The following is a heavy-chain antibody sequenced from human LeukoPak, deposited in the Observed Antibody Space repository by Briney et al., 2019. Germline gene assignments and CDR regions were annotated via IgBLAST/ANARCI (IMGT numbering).Heavy chain of an antibody. D-gene: IGHD3-10*01. CDR3: ARDRSPRKRGEDWFDP. CDR2: IYYSGST. V-gene: IGHV4-59*01. J-gene: IGHJ5*02. Sequence: PSETLSLTCTVSGGSISSYYWSWIRQPPGKGLEWIGYIYYSGSTNYNPSLKSRVTISVDTSKNQFSLKLSSVTAADTAVYYCARDRSPRKRGEDWFDPWGQGTLVTVSS. CDR1: GGSISSYY.